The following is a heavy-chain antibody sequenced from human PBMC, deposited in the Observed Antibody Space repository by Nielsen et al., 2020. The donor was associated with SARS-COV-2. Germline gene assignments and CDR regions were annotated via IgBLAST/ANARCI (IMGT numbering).Heavy chain of an antibody. CDR2: ISWNSGSI. CDR1: GFTFDEYA. V-gene: IGHV3-9*01. CDR3: AKLLSSSWDTYYFDY. D-gene: IGHD6-13*01. Sequence: SLKISCAASGFTFDEYAMHWVRQAPGKGLEWVSGISWNSGSIGYADSVKGRFTISRDNAKNSLYLQMNSLRAEHTALYYCAKLLSSSWDTYYFDYWGQGTLVTVSS. J-gene: IGHJ4*02.